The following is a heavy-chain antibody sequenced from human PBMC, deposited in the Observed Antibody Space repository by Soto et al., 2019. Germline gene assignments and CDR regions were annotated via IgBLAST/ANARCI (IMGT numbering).Heavy chain of an antibody. D-gene: IGHD6-13*01. CDR2: ISGSDGST. CDR1: GFTFSSYA. V-gene: IGHV3-23*01. CDR3: ARRSSSWYFDY. Sequence: EVQLLESAGGLVQPGGSLRLSCAASGFTFSSYAMNWVSQAPGKGLEWVSVISGSDGSTYYADSVKGRFTISRDNSKNTLNLQMNSLRAEDTAVYYCARRSSSWYFDYWGQGTLVTVSS. J-gene: IGHJ4*02.